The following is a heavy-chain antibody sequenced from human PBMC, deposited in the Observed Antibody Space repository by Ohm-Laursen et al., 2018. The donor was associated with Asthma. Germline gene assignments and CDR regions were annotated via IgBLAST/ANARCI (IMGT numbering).Heavy chain of an antibody. CDR3: ARVAPELWFDP. Sequence: ASVKVSCKASGGTFSSYAISWVRQAPGQGLEWMGRINPNSGGTNYAQKFQGRVTMTRDTSISTAYMELSRLRSDDTAVYYCARVAPELWFDPWGQGTLVTVSS. D-gene: IGHD3-10*01. CDR1: GGTFSSYA. J-gene: IGHJ5*02. CDR2: INPNSGGT. V-gene: IGHV1-2*06.